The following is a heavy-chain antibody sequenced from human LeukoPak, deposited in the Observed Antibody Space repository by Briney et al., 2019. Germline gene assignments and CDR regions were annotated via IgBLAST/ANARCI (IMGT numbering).Heavy chain of an antibody. CDR1: GGSISGYY. V-gene: IGHV4-59*01. D-gene: IGHD5-18*01. Sequence: PSETLSLTCTVSGGSISGYYWSWIRQPPGKGLEWIGYIYYSGSTKYNPSLKSRVTISVDASKNQFSLRLSSLTAADTAVYYCASTNGYEGRYFQHWGQGTLVTVSS. CDR3: ASTNGYEGRYFQH. J-gene: IGHJ1*01. CDR2: IYYSGST.